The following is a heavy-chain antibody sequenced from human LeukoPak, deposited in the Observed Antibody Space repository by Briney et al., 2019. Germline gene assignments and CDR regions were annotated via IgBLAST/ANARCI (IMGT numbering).Heavy chain of an antibody. D-gene: IGHD6-13*01. Sequence: SETLSLTCTVSGDSISTYYWSWIRQPPGKGLEWIGYIYYSGSTNYNPSLKSRVTISVDPSKNQLSLKLSSVTAADTAVYYCARQLSTSSWYYFDYWGQGTLVTVS. CDR3: ARQLSTSSWYYFDY. V-gene: IGHV4-59*08. CDR1: GDSISTYY. J-gene: IGHJ4*02. CDR2: IYYSGST.